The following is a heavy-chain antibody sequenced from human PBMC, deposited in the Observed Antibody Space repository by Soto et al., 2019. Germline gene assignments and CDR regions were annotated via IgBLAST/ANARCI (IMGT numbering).Heavy chain of an antibody. CDR3: ERLPNKSPQN. Sequence: EVQLVESGGGLVQPGGSLRLSCAASGFTFSSYWMHWVRQAPGKGLVWVSSISTDASSTSYADPVNGRFTISRDNAKNTLYLQMNSVRAEDTAVYYCERLPNKSPQNWGQGTLLSVAP. CDR2: ISTDASST. CDR1: GFTFSSYW. V-gene: IGHV3-74*01. J-gene: IGHJ1*01.